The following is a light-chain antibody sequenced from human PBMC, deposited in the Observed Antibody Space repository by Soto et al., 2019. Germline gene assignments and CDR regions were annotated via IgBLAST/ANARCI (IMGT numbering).Light chain of an antibody. V-gene: IGLV2-14*01. CDR1: SSDVGNYNY. Sequence: QSALTQPASVSGFPGQSITISCTGTSSDVGNYNYVSWYQQHPGKAPRLMIYEVNNRPPGVSGRFSGSKSGNTASLTISGLQYEDEADYYCNSYTSSSTVVFGGGTKLTVL. CDR2: EVN. J-gene: IGLJ2*01. CDR3: NSYTSSSTVV.